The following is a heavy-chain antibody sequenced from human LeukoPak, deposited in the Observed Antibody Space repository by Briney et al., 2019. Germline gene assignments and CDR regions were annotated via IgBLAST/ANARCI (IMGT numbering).Heavy chain of an antibody. Sequence: SETLSLTCTVSGGSISSGGYYWSWIRQHPGKGLEWIGYIYYSGSTYYNPSLKSRVTISVDTSKNQFSLKLSSVTAADTAVYYCARVVRDNWNIYTNFDYWGQGTLVTVSS. V-gene: IGHV4-31*03. D-gene: IGHD1/OR15-1a*01. CDR1: GGSISSGGYY. CDR2: IYYSGST. CDR3: ARVVRDNWNIYTNFDY. J-gene: IGHJ4*02.